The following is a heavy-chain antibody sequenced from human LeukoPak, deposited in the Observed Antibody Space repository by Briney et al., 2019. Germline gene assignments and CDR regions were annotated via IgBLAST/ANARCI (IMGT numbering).Heavy chain of an antibody. CDR2: INPDGSGT. CDR1: GFSFSPYW. CDR3: ARLFGGVTTFDY. Sequence: GGSLRLSCAASGFSFSPYWMSWVRQGPGKGLDWVASINPDGSGTSYVDSVKGRFTISRDNAQDSLYLQMNSLSAEDTAVYYCARLFGGVTTFDYWGQGTLVTVSS. D-gene: IGHD4-17*01. V-gene: IGHV3-7*01. J-gene: IGHJ4*02.